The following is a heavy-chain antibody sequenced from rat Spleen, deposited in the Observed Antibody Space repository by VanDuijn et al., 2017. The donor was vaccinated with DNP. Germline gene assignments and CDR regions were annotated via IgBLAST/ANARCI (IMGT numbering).Heavy chain of an antibody. CDR3: ARHVLPLLGWDY. J-gene: IGHJ2*01. D-gene: IGHD5-1*01. Sequence: EVQVVESGGGLVQPGRSLKLSCAASGFTFSDYYMTWVRQAPTKGLEWVAYITYDGAKTYYRDSVKGRFTISRDNAKSTLYLQMNSLSSEDRATYYCARHVLPLLGWDYWGQGVMVTVSS. CDR1: GFTFSDYY. V-gene: IGHV5-22*01. CDR2: ITYDGAKT.